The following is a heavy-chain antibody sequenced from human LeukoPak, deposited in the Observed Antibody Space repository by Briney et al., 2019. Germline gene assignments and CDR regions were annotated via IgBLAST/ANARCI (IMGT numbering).Heavy chain of an antibody. V-gene: IGHV3-30*18. CDR1: GFTFSSYG. J-gene: IGHJ6*02. Sequence: GRSLRLSCAASGFTFSSYGMHWVRQAPGKGLEWVAVISYDGSNKYYADSVKGRFTISRDNSKNTLYLQMNSLRAEDTAVYYCAKDLAVTTYYYYGMDVRGQGTTVTVSS. CDR2: ISYDGSNK. D-gene: IGHD4-17*01. CDR3: AKDLAVTTYYYYGMDV.